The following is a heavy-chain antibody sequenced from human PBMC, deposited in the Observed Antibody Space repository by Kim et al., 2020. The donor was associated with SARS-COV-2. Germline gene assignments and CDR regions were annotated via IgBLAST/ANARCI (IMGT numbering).Heavy chain of an antibody. CDR2: IRSKAYSYAT. J-gene: IGHJ4*02. CDR3: TSLPGITGTDYFDY. D-gene: IGHD1-7*01. CDR1: GFTFSGSA. Sequence: GGSLRLSCAASGFTFSGSAMHWVRQASGKGLEWVGRIRSKAYSYATAYAASVKGRFTISRDDSKNTAYLQMNSLKTEDTAVYYCTSLPGITGTDYFDYWGQGTLVTVSS. V-gene: IGHV3-73*01.